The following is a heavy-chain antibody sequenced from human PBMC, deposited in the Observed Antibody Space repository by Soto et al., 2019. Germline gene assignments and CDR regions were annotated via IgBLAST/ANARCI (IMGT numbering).Heavy chain of an antibody. CDR1: GFSLSNARMG. D-gene: IGHD6-13*01. Sequence: SGPTLVNPTETLTLTCTVSGFSLSNARMGVSWIRQPPGKALEWLAHIFSNDEKSYSTSLKSRLTISKDTSKSQVVLTMTNMDPVDTATYYCARGIIAAAGMGWFDPWRQGTLVTVSS. CDR2: IFSNDEK. CDR3: ARGIIAAAGMGWFDP. V-gene: IGHV2-26*01. J-gene: IGHJ5*02.